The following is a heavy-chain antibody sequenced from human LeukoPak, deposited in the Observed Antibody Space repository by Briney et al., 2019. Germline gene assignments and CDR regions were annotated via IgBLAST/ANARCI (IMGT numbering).Heavy chain of an antibody. J-gene: IGHJ4*02. V-gene: IGHV3-23*01. Sequence: PGGSLRLSCAASGFTFSTFAMIWVRQPPGKGLEWVSSIFPSGGEIHYADSVRGRFTISRDNSKNTLYLQMNSLRAEDTAVYYCAKATSQWLRLGFDYWGQGTLVTVSS. CDR3: AKATSQWLRLGFDY. CDR2: IFPSGGEI. CDR1: GFTFSTFA. D-gene: IGHD5-12*01.